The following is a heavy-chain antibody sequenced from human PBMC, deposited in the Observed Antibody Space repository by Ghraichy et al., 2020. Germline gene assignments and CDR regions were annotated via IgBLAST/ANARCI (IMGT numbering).Heavy chain of an antibody. D-gene: IGHD3-3*01. CDR3: ARGRSPYDFWSGYKPGVYYYGMDV. CDR1: GGSFSGYY. V-gene: IGHV4-34*01. J-gene: IGHJ6*02. Sequence: SQTLSLTCAVYGGSFSGYYWSWIRQPPGKGLEWIGEINHSGSTNYNPSLKSRVTISVDTSKNQFSLKLSSVTAADTAVYYCARGRSPYDFWSGYKPGVYYYGMDVWGQGTTVTVSS. CDR2: INHSGST.